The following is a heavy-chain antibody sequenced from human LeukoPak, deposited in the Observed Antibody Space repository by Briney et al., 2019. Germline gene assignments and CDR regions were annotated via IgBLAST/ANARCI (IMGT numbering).Heavy chain of an antibody. V-gene: IGHV3-23*01. CDR1: GFTFSSYA. J-gene: IGHJ4*02. CDR3: AKDKIYGGNSGGFDY. D-gene: IGHD4-23*01. CDR2: IGGGGST. Sequence: GGSLRLSCAASGFTFSSYAMTWVRQAPGKGLEWVSSIGGGGSTYYADSVKGRFIISRDNSKNTLYLQMNSLRAEDTAVYYCAKDKIYGGNSGGFDYWGQGTLVTVSS.